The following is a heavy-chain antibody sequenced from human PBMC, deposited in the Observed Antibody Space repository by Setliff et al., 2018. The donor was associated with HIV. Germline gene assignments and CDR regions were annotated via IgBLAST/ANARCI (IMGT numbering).Heavy chain of an antibody. J-gene: IGHJ4*02. CDR3: TTDDGSGTFYPPPYFDN. CDR1: GFTFRHAW. Sequence: SLRLSCAVSGFTFRHAWMSWVRQAPGKGLEWVGRIKSRTDGGTTDYGAPVNGRFSISRDDSKNTLYLQMNSLKTEDTAVYYCTTDDGSGTFYPPPYFDNWGQGTLVTVSS. V-gene: IGHV3-15*01. D-gene: IGHD3-10*01. CDR2: IKSRTDGGTT.